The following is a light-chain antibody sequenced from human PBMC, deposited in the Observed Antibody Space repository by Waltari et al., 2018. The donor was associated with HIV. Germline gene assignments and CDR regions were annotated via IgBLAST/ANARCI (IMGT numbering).Light chain of an antibody. CDR3: CSYARSGIP. Sequence: QSALTQPASVSGSFGQSITISCTGTSSDVGSYNLVSWYQYHPGKAPKLIIYEVSKRPSGCSTRFSGSKSGNTASLTVSGLQAEDEANYYCCSYARSGIPFGGGTKLTVL. V-gene: IGLV2-23*02. CDR1: SSDVGSYNL. J-gene: IGLJ2*01. CDR2: EVS.